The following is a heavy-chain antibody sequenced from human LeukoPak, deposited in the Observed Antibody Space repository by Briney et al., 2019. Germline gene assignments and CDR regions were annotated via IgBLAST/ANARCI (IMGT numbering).Heavy chain of an antibody. CDR2: IYYSGST. V-gene: IGHV4-39*07. CDR1: GGSISSSSYY. D-gene: IGHD5-18*01. Sequence: PSETLSLTCTVSGGSISSSSYYWGWIRQPPGKGLEWIGSIYYSGSTYYNPSLKGRVTISVDTSKNQFSLKLSSVTAADTAVYYCARHGQTAMVPIDYWGQGTLVTVSS. J-gene: IGHJ4*02. CDR3: ARHGQTAMVPIDY.